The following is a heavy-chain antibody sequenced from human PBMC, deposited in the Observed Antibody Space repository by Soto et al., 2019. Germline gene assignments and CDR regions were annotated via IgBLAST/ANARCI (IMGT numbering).Heavy chain of an antibody. CDR2: IVVGSGNT. CDR3: AATMIVVVNAFDI. D-gene: IGHD3-22*01. Sequence: QMQLVQSGPEVKKPGTSVKVSCKASGFTFTSSAVQWVRQARGQRLEWIGWIVVGSGNTNYAQKCQERVTITRDMSTSTAYMELSSLRSEDTAVYYCAATMIVVVNAFDIWGQGTMVTVSS. J-gene: IGHJ3*02. V-gene: IGHV1-58*01. CDR1: GFTFTSSA.